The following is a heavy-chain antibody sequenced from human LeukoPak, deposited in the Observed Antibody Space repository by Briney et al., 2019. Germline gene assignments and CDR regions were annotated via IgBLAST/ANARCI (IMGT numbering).Heavy chain of an antibody. CDR3: ARDIGDYSFDY. J-gene: IGHJ4*02. D-gene: IGHD2-21*02. CDR2: ISYDGSNK. Sequence: GGSLRLSCAASGFTFSSYAMHWVRQAPGKGLEWVAVISYDGSNKYYADSVKGRFTISRDNSKNTLYLQMNSLRAEDTAVYYCARDIGDYSFDYWGQGTLVTVSS. CDR1: GFTFSSYA. V-gene: IGHV3-30-3*01.